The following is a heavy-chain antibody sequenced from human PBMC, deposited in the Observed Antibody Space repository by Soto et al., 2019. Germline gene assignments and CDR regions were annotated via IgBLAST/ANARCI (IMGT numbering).Heavy chain of an antibody. CDR1: GFTFSIYA. CDR2: ISGSSGTT. CDR3: TKDAYGWYFDL. D-gene: IGHD4-17*01. Sequence: EVQLLESGGGLVQPGGSLRLSCAASGFTFSIYAMTWVRQAPGKGLEWVSTISGSSGTTYYADSVRGRFTISRDNSKNTLYLQMNSLRAEETAVYYCTKDAYGWYFDLWGRGTLVTVSS. J-gene: IGHJ2*01. V-gene: IGHV3-23*01.